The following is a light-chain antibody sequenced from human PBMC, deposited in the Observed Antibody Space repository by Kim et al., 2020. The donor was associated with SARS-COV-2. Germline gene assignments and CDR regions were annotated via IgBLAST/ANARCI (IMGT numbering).Light chain of an antibody. CDR1: QSINSW. J-gene: IGKJ1*01. Sequence: DVQMTQSPSTLSASVRDSVTITCRASQSINSWLAWYQQKPGKAPKLLISEASNLEDGVPSRFRGSGSGTEFTLTITGLQADDVATYYCQQYFGRWTFVQGTKVDIK. CDR3: QQYFGRWT. V-gene: IGKV1-5*03. CDR2: EAS.